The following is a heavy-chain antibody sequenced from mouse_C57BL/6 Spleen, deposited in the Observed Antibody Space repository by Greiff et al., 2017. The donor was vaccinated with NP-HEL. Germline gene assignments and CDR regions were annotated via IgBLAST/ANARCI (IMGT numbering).Heavy chain of an antibody. V-gene: IGHV1-53*01. CDR2: INPSNGGT. J-gene: IGHJ4*01. Sequence: QVQLQQPGTELVKPGASVKLSCKASGYTFTSYWMHWVKQRPGQGLEWIGNINPSNGGTNYNEKFKSKATLTVDKSSSTAYMQLSSLTSEDSAVYFCARKETTYYSNYGGMDYWGQGTSVTVSS. CDR1: GYTFTSYW. CDR3: ARKETTYYSNYGGMDY. D-gene: IGHD2-5*01.